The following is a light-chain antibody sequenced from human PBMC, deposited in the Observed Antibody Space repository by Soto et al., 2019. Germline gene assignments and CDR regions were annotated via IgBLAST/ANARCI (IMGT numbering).Light chain of an antibody. Sequence: QPVLTQSPSASASLGASVKLTCTLSSGHSSYAIAWHQQQPEKGPRYLMKLNSDGSHSKGDGIPDRFSGSSSGAERYLTISSLQSEDEADYYCQTRGTGILVFGGGTKVTVL. V-gene: IGLV4-69*01. CDR2: LNSDGSH. J-gene: IGLJ2*01. CDR1: SGHSSYA. CDR3: QTRGTGILV.